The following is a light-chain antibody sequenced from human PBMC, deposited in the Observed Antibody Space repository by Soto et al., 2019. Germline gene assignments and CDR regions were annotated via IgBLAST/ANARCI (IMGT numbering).Light chain of an antibody. CDR2: DAS. CDR1: QSVGSN. CDR3: QQFNIWPHMLS. V-gene: IGKV3-15*01. J-gene: IGKJ4*01. Sequence: IVVTQSPATLPVSPGERVTLSCRASQSVGSNLAWYQQRPGQAPRLLIYDASTRATGIPDRFSGSGSGTEFTLTISSLQSEDFAVYYCQQFNIWPHMLSFGGGTKLEMK.